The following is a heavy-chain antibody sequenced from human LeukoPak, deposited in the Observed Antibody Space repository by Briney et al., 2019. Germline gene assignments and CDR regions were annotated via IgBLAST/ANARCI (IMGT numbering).Heavy chain of an antibody. J-gene: IGHJ5*02. CDR1: GGSISSYY. V-gene: IGHV4-59*08. D-gene: IGHD6-25*01. CDR3: ARHEGSTGREGGWFDP. CDR2: IYYSGST. Sequence: SETLSLTCTVSGGSISSYYWSWIRQPPGKGLEWIGYIYYSGSTNYNPSLKSRVTISVDTSKNQFSLKLSSVTAADTAVYYCARHEGSTGREGGWFDPWGQGTLVTVSS.